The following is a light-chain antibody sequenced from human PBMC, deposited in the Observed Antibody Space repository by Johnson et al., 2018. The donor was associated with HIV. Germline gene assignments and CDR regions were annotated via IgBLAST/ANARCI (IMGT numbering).Light chain of an antibody. J-gene: IGLJ1*01. CDR2: DND. Sequence: QSVLTQPPSVSAAPGQKVTISCSGSSSNIGNNYVSWYQQLPAAAPKLLIFDNDKRPSGIPDRFSGSKSGTSATLGITGLQTGDEADYYCETWDSSLSGVFGTGTKVTVL. CDR1: SSNIGNNY. V-gene: IGLV1-51*01. CDR3: ETWDSSLSGV.